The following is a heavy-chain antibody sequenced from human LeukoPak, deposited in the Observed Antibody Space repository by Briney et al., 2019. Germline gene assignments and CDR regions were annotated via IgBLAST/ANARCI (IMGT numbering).Heavy chain of an antibody. CDR3: ARDNRRITIFGVVRPHWYYMDV. D-gene: IGHD3-3*01. V-gene: IGHV3-48*03. CDR2: ISNRGNTI. J-gene: IGHJ6*03. Sequence: GGSLRLSCAASGFTFSSYEMNWVRQAPGKGLEWVSYISNRGNTIYYADSVKGRFTISRDDAKNSLYLQMNSLSAEDTAVYYCARDNRRITIFGVVRPHWYYMDVWGKGTTVTVSS. CDR1: GFTFSSYE.